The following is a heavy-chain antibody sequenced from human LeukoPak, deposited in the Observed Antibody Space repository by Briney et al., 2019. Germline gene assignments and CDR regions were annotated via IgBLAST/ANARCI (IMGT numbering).Heavy chain of an antibody. J-gene: IGHJ3*02. Sequence: SETLSLTCSVSGGSISSYYWSCVRQPPGKGLEWIGDIRYSGSTNYNPSLKSRVTISVDTSKNQFSLKLSSVTAADTAVHYCARVSCGGDCFSATNAFDIWGQGTVVTVSS. D-gene: IGHD2-21*02. CDR3: ARVSCGGDCFSATNAFDI. V-gene: IGHV4-59*01. CDR1: GGSISSYY. CDR2: IRYSGST.